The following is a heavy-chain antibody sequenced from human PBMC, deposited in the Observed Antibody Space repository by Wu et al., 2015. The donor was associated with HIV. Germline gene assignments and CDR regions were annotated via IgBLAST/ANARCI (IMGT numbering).Heavy chain of an antibody. D-gene: IGHD6-13*01. CDR2: MNPNSGNT. Sequence: QVQLVQSGAEVKKPGASVKVSCKASGYTFTSYDINRVRQATGQGLEWMGWMNPNSGNTGYAQKFQGRVTITRNTSISTAYMELSSLRSEDTAVYYCARAIAAAEWGYYYYYYMDVWGKGTTVTVSS. J-gene: IGHJ6*03. CDR1: GYTFTSYD. V-gene: IGHV1-8*03. CDR3: ARAIAAAEWGYYYYYYMDV.